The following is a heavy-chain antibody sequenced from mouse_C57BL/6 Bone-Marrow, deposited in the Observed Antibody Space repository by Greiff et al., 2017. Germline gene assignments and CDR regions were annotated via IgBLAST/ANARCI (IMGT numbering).Heavy chain of an antibody. V-gene: IGHV3-6*01. CDR2: ISYDGSN. Sequence: EVQLQESGPGLVKPSQSLSLTCSVTGYSITSGYYWNWIRQFPGNKLEWMGYISYDGSNNYNPSLKNRVSITRDTSKNQFFLKLNSVTTEDTATYYCARETALDYWGQGTTRTGSS. J-gene: IGHJ2*01. CDR1: GYSITSGYY. D-gene: IGHD3-2*01. CDR3: ARETALDY.